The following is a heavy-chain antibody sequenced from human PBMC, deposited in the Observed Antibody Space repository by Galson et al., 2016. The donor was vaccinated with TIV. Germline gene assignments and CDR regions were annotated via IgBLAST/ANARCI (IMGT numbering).Heavy chain of an antibody. V-gene: IGHV4-59*08. CDR3: ARRGPAARVRQNTYYYVMDV. D-gene: IGHD2-2*01. J-gene: IGHJ6*02. CDR2: IYSSGST. Sequence: LTCTVSGDSINNYYWTWIRQPPGKGLEWIGYIYSSGSTNYNPSLESRVTISLDMSKNQFSLKLASVTAADTAVYYCARRGPAARVRQNTYYYVMDVWGQGTTVTVSS. CDR1: GDSINNYY.